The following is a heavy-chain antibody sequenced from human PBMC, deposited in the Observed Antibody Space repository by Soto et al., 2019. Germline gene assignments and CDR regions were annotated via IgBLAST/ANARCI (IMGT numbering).Heavy chain of an antibody. V-gene: IGHV3-23*01. CDR2: LSGGGSTT. CDR3: AKGPEYDILTGCDY. CDR1: GFTFSLSA. D-gene: IGHD3-9*01. Sequence: EVQLLESGGGFVQPGESLRLSCAASGFTFSLSAMSWVRQAPGRGLDWDSSLSGGGSTTDYADSVKSRFTISRDNSKNTVHLQMNSLRAEDTAVYYCAKGPEYDILTGCDYWGQGALVTVSS. J-gene: IGHJ4*02.